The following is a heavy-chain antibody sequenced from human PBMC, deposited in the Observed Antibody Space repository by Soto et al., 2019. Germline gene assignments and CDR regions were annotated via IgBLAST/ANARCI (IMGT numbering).Heavy chain of an antibody. V-gene: IGHV4-30-2*01. CDR1: GGSISSGDYS. Sequence: QLQLQESGSGLVKPSQTLSLTCAVSGGSISSGDYSWHWIRQPPGKGLEWIGYIFPSGSTYYNPSLQSRVTISVDRSKNPFSLRLSSVTAADTAVYYCARAQSGGYYSFDYWCQGILVTVSS. J-gene: IGHJ4*02. CDR2: IFPSGST. D-gene: IGHD3-22*01. CDR3: ARAQSGGYYSFDY.